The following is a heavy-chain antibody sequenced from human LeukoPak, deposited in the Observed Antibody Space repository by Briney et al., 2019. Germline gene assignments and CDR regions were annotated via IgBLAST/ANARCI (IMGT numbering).Heavy chain of an antibody. CDR1: GFTVSSNY. D-gene: IGHD6-13*01. CDR2: IYSGGGT. Sequence: GGSLRLSCAASGFTVSSNYMSWVRQAPGKGLEWVSVIYSGGGTYYADSVKGRFTISRDNSKNTLYLQMNSLRADDTAVYYCAKDRLGAAAGFFDYWGQGSLVTVSS. CDR3: AKDRLGAAAGFFDY. J-gene: IGHJ4*02. V-gene: IGHV3-53*01.